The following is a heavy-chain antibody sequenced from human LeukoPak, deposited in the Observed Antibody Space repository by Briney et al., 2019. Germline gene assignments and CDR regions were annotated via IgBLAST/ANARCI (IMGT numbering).Heavy chain of an antibody. CDR3: ARLDQHGSYGAPGAFDI. V-gene: IGHV3-30*03. CDR2: ISYDGSIK. D-gene: IGHD5-18*01. Sequence: AGGSLRLSCAASGFTFSSYGMHWVRQAPGKGLEWVACISYDGSIKYYADSVKGRFTISRDNSKNTLYLQMNSLRAEDTAVYYCARLDQHGSYGAPGAFDIWGQGTMVTVSS. J-gene: IGHJ3*02. CDR1: GFTFSSYG.